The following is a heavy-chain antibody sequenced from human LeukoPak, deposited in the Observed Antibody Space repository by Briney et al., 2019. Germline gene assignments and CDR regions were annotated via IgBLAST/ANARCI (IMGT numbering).Heavy chain of an antibody. J-gene: IGHJ4*02. CDR2: IKQDGSEK. V-gene: IGHV3-7*01. CDR1: GLSFSSYW. D-gene: IGHD6-19*01. Sequence: GGSLRLSCVGSGLSFSSYWMSWFRQAPGKGLEWVANIKQDGSEKYHVDSVKGRFTVSRDNAKNLLYLQMNSLRAEDTAVYYCARASSSGWYVDYWGQGTLVTVSS. CDR3: ARASSSGWYVDY.